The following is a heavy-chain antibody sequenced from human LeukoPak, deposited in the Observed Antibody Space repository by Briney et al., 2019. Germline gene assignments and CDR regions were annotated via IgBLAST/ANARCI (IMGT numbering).Heavy chain of an antibody. CDR2: ISSNGGST. J-gene: IGHJ4*02. Sequence: QPGGSLRLSCAASGFTFSSYAMHWVRQAPGKGLEYVSAISSNGGSTYYANSVKGRFTISRDNSKNTLYLQMNSLRAEDTAVYYCAKVVVPLLGNFDYWGQGTLVTVSS. CDR1: GFTFSSYA. CDR3: AKVVVPLLGNFDY. D-gene: IGHD2-15*01. V-gene: IGHV3-64*01.